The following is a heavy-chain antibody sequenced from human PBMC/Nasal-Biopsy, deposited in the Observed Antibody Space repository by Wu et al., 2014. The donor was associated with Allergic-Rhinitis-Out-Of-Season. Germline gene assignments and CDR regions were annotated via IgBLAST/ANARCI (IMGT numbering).Heavy chain of an antibody. Sequence: TLSLTCTVSGGSLSGYYWTWIRQSPGKGLEWIGSIHNAEGTDYNPSLKSRVTISVDTSKNQFSLRLNSVTAADTADYFCARQFSGTYYYYYMDVWGKGTTVTVS. J-gene: IGHJ6*03. CDR2: IHNAEGT. D-gene: IGHD1-26*01. CDR1: GGSLSGYY. V-gene: IGHV4-39*01. CDR3: ARQFSGTYYYYYMDV.